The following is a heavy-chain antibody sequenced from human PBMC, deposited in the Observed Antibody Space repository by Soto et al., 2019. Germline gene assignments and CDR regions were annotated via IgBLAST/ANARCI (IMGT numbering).Heavy chain of an antibody. D-gene: IGHD2-8*01. CDR2: IWSEGSNK. J-gene: IGHJ6*02. CDR1: GFTFSSYG. CDR3: ARCISEGYCTNGVCFDLPYGMDV. Sequence: QVQLVESGGGVVQPGRSLRLSCAASGFTFSSYGMHWVRQAPGKGLEWVALIWSEGSNKQYADSVKGRFTTSRDNFKNTLYLQLNSLRAEDTAVYYCARCISEGYCTNGVCFDLPYGMDVWGQGTTVTVSS. V-gene: IGHV3-33*01.